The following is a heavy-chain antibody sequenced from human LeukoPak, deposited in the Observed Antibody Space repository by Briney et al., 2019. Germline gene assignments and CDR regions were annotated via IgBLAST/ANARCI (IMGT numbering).Heavy chain of an antibody. CDR3: TTVYLTGEGNDY. CDR2: IKSKTDGGTT. CDR1: GFIFSNAW. D-gene: IGHD3-9*01. Sequence: GGSLRLSCAASGFIFSNAWMNWVRQAPGKGLEWVGRIKSKTDGGTTDYAAPVKGRFIISRDDSKNTLYLQMNSLKTEDTALYYCTTVYLTGEGNDYWGQGTLDTVSS. V-gene: IGHV3-15*07. J-gene: IGHJ4*02.